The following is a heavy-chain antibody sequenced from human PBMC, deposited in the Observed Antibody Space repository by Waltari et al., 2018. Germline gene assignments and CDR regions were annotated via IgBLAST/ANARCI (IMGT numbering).Heavy chain of an antibody. D-gene: IGHD4-17*01. CDR2: INPSGVT. Sequence: QVQLQQWGAGLLKPPETLSLTCAVYGGSFRDYSWSWVRQPPGKGLEWIGEINPSGVTNYNPSLKSRVTISVDPSKNQFSLRLSSVTAADTAVYYCVRAFMVTTFSALRYHDYYGMDVWGQGTAVTVSS. CDR1: GGSFRDYS. CDR3: VRAFMVTTFSALRYHDYYGMDV. V-gene: IGHV4-34*01. J-gene: IGHJ6*02.